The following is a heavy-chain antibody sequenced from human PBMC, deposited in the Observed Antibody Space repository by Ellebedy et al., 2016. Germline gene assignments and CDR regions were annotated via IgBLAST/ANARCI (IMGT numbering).Heavy chain of an antibody. CDR2: INSGGTT. D-gene: IGHD2-2*01. CDR1: VFTVRSNY. V-gene: IGHV3-53*01. CDR3: ARHRYYSSTWYYFDY. J-gene: IGHJ4*02. Sequence: GESLKISCAVSVFTVRSNYMSWVRQAPGKGLEWVSSINSGGTTYYADSVKGRFTISRDNSKNTLYLQMNSLRAEDTAVYYCARHRYYSSTWYYFDYWGQGTLVTVSS.